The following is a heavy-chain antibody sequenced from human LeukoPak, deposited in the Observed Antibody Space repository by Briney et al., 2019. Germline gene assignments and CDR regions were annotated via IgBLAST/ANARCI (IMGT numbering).Heavy chain of an antibody. CDR3: ARDGPDYDFWSGYSDPKFDY. CDR2: ISAYNGNT. V-gene: IGHV1-18*01. D-gene: IGHD3-3*01. CDR1: GYTFTSYG. J-gene: IGHJ4*02. Sequence: ASVKVSCKASGYTFTSYGISWVRQAPGQGLEWMGWISAYNGNTNYAQKLQGRVTMTTDTSTSTAYMELRSLRSDDTGVYYCARDGPDYDFWSGYSDPKFDYWGQGTLVTVSS.